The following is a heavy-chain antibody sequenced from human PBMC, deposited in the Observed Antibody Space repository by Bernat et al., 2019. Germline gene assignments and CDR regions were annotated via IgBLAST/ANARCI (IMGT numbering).Heavy chain of an antibody. D-gene: IGHD1-7*01. CDR3: VRDLTGTNTA. Sequence: EVQLVESGGGLVQPGGSLRLSCAASGFIFSSYWMHWVRQDPAKGLVWVSRINMDGSTTNYADSVKGRFTISRDSAKNTLYLQMNSLRDEDTALYYCVRDLTGTNTAWGQGSLVTVSS. J-gene: IGHJ5*02. V-gene: IGHV3-74*01. CDR1: GFIFSSYW. CDR2: INMDGSTT.